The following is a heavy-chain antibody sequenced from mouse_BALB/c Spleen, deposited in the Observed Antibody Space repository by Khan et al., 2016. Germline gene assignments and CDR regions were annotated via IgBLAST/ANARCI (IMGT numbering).Heavy chain of an antibody. CDR2: ISYSDRT. J-gene: IGHJ3*01. Sequence: EVQLQESGPSLVKPSQTLSLTCSVTGDSLTSGYWNWIRQTPGNKLQYIGYISYSDRTDYIPSLKSRRSSTRDTSKNPSYLQLNAGTSEGSATYFCARGVNYIAYWGQGTPVTVSA. D-gene: IGHD2-1*01. CDR3: ARGVNYIAY. V-gene: IGHV3-8*02. CDR1: GDSLTSGY.